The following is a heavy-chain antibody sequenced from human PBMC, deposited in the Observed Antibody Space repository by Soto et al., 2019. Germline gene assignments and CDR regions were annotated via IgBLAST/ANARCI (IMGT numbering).Heavy chain of an antibody. CDR2: IYYSGST. CDR1: GGSISSYY. Sequence: PSETLSLTCTVSGGSISSYYWSWIRQPPGKGLEWIGYIYYSGSTYYNPSLKSRVIISVDTSKNQFSLKLSSVTAADTAVYYCARQQYCSAGSCYTDYWGQGTLVTVSS. D-gene: IGHD2-15*01. J-gene: IGHJ4*02. V-gene: IGHV4-59*04. CDR3: ARQQYCSAGSCYTDY.